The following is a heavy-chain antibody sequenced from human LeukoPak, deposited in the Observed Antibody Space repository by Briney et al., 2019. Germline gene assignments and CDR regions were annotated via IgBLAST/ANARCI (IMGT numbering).Heavy chain of an antibody. D-gene: IGHD3-10*01. V-gene: IGHV3-23*01. CDR2: ISGSGGST. CDR3: AKGYYGSGGYYFDY. Sequence: GGSLRLSCAASGFTFSSYAMSWVRQAPGEGLEWVSAISGSGGSTYYADSVKGRFTISGDNSKNTLYLQMNSLRAEDTAVYYCAKGYYGSGGYYFDYWGQGTLVTVSS. J-gene: IGHJ4*02. CDR1: GFTFSSYA.